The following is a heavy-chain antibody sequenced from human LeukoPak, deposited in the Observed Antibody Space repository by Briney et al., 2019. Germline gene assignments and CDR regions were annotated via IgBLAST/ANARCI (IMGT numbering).Heavy chain of an antibody. V-gene: IGHV3-74*01. CDR3: NIAGLPGYDFWSGYYSDAFDI. CDR2: IKTDGSSLDGSST. D-gene: IGHD3-3*01. Sequence: GGSLRLSCAASGFSFSSYWMHWVRQAPGKGLVWVSRIKTDGSSLDGSSTSYADSVKGRFTISRDNAKNTLYLQMDSLRAEDTAVYYCNIAGLPGYDFWSGYYSDAFDIWGQGTMVTVSS. J-gene: IGHJ3*02. CDR1: GFSFSSYW.